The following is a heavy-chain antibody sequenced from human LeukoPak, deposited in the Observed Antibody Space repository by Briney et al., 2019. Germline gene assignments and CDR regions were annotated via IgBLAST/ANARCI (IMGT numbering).Heavy chain of an antibody. CDR1: GYTFTSYY. Sequence: SVKVSCKASGYTFTSYYMHWVRQAPGQGLEWMGGIIPIFGTANYAQKFQGRVTITADESTSTAYMELSSLRSEDTAVYYCARANSGSYYYGYWGQGTLVTVSS. J-gene: IGHJ4*02. CDR2: IIPIFGTA. CDR3: ARANSGSYYYGY. V-gene: IGHV1-69*13. D-gene: IGHD1-26*01.